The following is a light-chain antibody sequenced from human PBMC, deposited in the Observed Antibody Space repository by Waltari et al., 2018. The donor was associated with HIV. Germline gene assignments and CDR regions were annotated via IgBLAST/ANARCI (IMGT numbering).Light chain of an antibody. Sequence: QSVLTQPPSVSGAPGQRVTIPCTGSSSNIGAGYDVPWYQQLPGTAPKLLIYGNSNRPSGVPDRFSGSKSGTSASLAITGLQAEDEADYYCQSYDSSLSGSDVFGTGTKVTVL. J-gene: IGLJ1*01. CDR3: QSYDSSLSGSDV. CDR1: SSNIGAGYD. V-gene: IGLV1-40*01. CDR2: GNS.